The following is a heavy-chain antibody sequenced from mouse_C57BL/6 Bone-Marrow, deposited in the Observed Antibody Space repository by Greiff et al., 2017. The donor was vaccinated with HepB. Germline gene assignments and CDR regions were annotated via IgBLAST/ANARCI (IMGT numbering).Heavy chain of an antibody. V-gene: IGHV5-12*01. CDR2: ISNGGGST. J-gene: IGHJ4*01. CDR1: GFTFSDYY. D-gene: IGHD1-1*01. Sequence: EVQVVESGGGLVQPGGSLKLSCAASGFTFSDYYMYWVRQTPEKRLEWVAYISNGGGSTYYPDTVKGRFTISRDNAKNTLYLQMSRLKSEDTAMYYCARPGITTVVAYYAMDYWGQGTSVTVSS. CDR3: ARPGITTVVAYYAMDY.